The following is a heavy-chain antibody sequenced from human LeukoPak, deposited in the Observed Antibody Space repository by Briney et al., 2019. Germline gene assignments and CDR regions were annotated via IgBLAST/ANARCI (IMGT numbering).Heavy chain of an antibody. J-gene: IGHJ1*01. CDR2: IKQDGRET. V-gene: IGHV3-7*04. CDR3: EGGSGWLIHH. D-gene: IGHD6-19*01. CDR1: GFSFSSYW. Sequence: PAGGSLSLSCAAYGFSFSSYWTNWVRLPPGKGLGWVAGIKQDGRETLYAHSVRGRFTTARDNAQNPLYLQMHSLRTEGTAVYYWEGGSGWLIHHWGEGTLVAVSS.